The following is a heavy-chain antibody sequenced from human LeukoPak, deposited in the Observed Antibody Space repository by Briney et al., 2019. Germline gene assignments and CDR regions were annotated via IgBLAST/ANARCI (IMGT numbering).Heavy chain of an antibody. CDR2: IYPTGNT. V-gene: IGHV4-4*07. Sequence: SETLSLTCSVSGGAISSYYWSWIRQPAGKGPEWIGRIYPTGNTDYSPSLKTQVTMSTDLSKKQFSLRLRSVTAADTAVYYCARLKFYDSTGYSPGYYMDVWGKGTAVTVSS. J-gene: IGHJ6*03. CDR3: ARLKFYDSTGYSPGYYMDV. D-gene: IGHD3-22*01. CDR1: GGAISSYY.